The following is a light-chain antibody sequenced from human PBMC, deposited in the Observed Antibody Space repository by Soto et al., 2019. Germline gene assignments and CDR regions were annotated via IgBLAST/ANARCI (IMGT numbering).Light chain of an antibody. V-gene: IGKV1-12*02. CDR1: QIIGTW. CDR2: AAS. CDR3: QQANSFPFT. J-gene: IGKJ3*01. Sequence: DIQMTQSPSSVSASIGDRVTITCRASQIIGTWLAWYQQKPGKAPTLLIYAASRLQSGVPSRFSGSGSGTDFTLTITSLPADDSATYYCQQANSFPFTFGPGTKVHVK.